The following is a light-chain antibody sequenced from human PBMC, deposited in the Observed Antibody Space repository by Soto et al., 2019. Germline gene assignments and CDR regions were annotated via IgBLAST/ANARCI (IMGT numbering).Light chain of an antibody. Sequence: DIQMTQSPSTLSASVGDRVSITCRASQSISTWLAWYQQKPGKAPKLLIYDASTLESGVPSRFSGSGSGTEFTLTIGSLQPDDFATYYCQQYDSYSWTFGQGTKVEIK. CDR2: DAS. V-gene: IGKV1-5*01. CDR3: QQYDSYSWT. J-gene: IGKJ1*01. CDR1: QSISTW.